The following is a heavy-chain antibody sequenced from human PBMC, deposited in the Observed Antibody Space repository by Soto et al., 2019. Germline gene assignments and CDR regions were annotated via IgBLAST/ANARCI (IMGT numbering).Heavy chain of an antibody. D-gene: IGHD3-10*01. V-gene: IGHV3-23*01. Sequence: GGSLRLSCAASGFTFSSYAMSWVRQAPGKGLEWVSAISGSGDSTYYADSVKGRFTISRDNSKNTLDLQMNSLRAEDTAVYYCAKEGGSSSLYYYYYMDVWGKGTTVTVSS. CDR3: AKEGGSSSLYYYYYMDV. J-gene: IGHJ6*03. CDR2: ISGSGDST. CDR1: GFTFSSYA.